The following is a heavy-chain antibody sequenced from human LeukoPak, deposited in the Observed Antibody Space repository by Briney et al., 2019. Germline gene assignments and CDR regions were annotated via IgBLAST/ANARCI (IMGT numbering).Heavy chain of an antibody. V-gene: IGHV4-59*01. Sequence: PSETLSLTCTVSGGSISRYYWNWIRQPPGKGLEWIGYIYYSGSTNYNPSLKSRVTISVDTSKNQFSLKLSSVTAADTAVYYCARDHYYGMDVWGQGTTVTVSS. CDR3: ARDHYYGMDV. J-gene: IGHJ6*02. CDR2: IYYSGST. CDR1: GGSISRYY.